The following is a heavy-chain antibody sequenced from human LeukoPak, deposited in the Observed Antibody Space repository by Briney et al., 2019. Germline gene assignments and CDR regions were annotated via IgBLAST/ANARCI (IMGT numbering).Heavy chain of an antibody. D-gene: IGHD3-22*01. CDR3: ARARISGYPDY. CDR1: GYTFTGYY. CDR2: IIPIFGTA. J-gene: IGHJ4*02. V-gene: IGHV1-69*05. Sequence: ASVKVSCKASGYTFTGYYMHWVRQAPGQGLEWMGGIIPIFGTANYAQKSQGRVTITTDESTSTAYMELSSLRSEDTAVYYCARARISGYPDYWGQGTLVTVSS.